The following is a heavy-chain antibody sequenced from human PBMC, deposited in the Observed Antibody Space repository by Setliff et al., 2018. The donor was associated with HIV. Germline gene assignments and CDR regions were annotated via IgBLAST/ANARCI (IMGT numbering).Heavy chain of an antibody. CDR3: ARHWDYSSGWPYYFDY. Sequence: SETLSLTCTVSGGSISSGGYYWSWIRQHPGKGLEWIGYMYHSGSTHYNPSLKSRVTMSVDTSKNQFSLKLSSVTAADTAVYYCARHWDYSSGWPYYFDYWGQGTLVTVSS. V-gene: IGHV4-31*03. J-gene: IGHJ4*02. CDR2: MYHSGST. CDR1: GGSISSGGYY. D-gene: IGHD6-19*01.